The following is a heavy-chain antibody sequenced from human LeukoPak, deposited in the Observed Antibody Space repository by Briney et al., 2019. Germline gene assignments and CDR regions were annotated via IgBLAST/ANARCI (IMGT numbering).Heavy chain of an antibody. CDR1: GFTFSNYD. J-gene: IGHJ4*02. V-gene: IGHV3-33*01. Sequence: GGSLRLSCAASGFTFSNYDMHWVRQAPGKGLEWVAVIWFDGSNKFYADSVKGRFTISRDNSRNTLYLQMNSLRAEDTAVYYCARDWATGGAMVNWGQGTLVTVSS. CDR2: IWFDGSNK. CDR3: ARDWATGGAMVN. D-gene: IGHD5-18*01.